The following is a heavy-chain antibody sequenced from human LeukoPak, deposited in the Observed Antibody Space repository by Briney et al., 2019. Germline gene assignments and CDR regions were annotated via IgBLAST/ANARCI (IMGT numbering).Heavy chain of an antibody. CDR1: GFTVSSNY. CDR2: IYSGGST. D-gene: IGHD5-12*01. Sequence: GGSLRLSCAASGFTVSSNYMSWVRQAPGKGLEWVSVIYSGGSTYYADSVKGRFTISRDNSKNTLYLQMNSLRAEDTAVYYCASLEWLRFIFDYWGQGTLVTVSS. CDR3: ASLEWLRFIFDY. V-gene: IGHV3-53*01. J-gene: IGHJ4*02.